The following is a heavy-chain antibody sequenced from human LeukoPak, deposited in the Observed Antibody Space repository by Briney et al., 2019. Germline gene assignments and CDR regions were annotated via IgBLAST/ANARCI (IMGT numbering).Heavy chain of an antibody. CDR2: IASDGSHT. CDR1: GFTFSTYF. CDR3: ARERQDTILHSGAFDI. Sequence: GRSLRLSCAASGFTFSTYFMHWVRQAPGKGLAWVADIASDGSHTFYVESVKGRFTISRDNSKNTLYLQMNSLRAEDTAVYFCARERQDTILHSGAFDIWGQGTMVTVSS. J-gene: IGHJ3*02. V-gene: IGHV3-30-3*01. D-gene: IGHD2-21*01.